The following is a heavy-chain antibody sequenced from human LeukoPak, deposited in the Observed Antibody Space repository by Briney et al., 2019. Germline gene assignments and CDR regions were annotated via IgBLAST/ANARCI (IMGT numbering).Heavy chain of an antibody. CDR3: AGRSRTNFDY. J-gene: IGHJ4*02. Sequence: ASLRLSCAASGFTFSNYWMSWVRQAPGKRLEWVANIKQDGSEKYYVDSVKGRFTISRDNAKNSLYLQMNSLRAEDTAVYYCAGRSRTNFDYWGQGTLVTVSS. CDR1: GFTFSNYW. V-gene: IGHV3-7*01. D-gene: IGHD1/OR15-1a*01. CDR2: IKQDGSEK.